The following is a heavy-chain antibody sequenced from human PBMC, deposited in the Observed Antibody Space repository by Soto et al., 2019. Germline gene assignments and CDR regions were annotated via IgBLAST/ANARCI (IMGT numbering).Heavy chain of an antibody. CDR1: GCTFTSYD. J-gene: IGHJ6*02. V-gene: IGHV1-8*01. CDR2: MNPNSGNT. CDR3: AREVALGGAARDKPYYYYGMDV. Sequence: ASVKVSCKASGCTFTSYDINWVRQATGQGLEWMGWMNPNSGNTGYAQKFQGRVTMTRNTSISTAYMELSSLRSEDTAVYYCAREVALGGAARDKPYYYYGMDVWGQGTTVTVSS. D-gene: IGHD6-6*01.